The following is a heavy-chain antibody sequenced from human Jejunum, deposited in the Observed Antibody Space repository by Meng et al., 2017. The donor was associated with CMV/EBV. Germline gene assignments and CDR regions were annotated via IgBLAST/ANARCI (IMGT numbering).Heavy chain of an antibody. CDR1: GFSFSSFN. CDR3: ANQLPWNYYYGMDL. J-gene: IGHJ6*02. Sequence: SGFSFSSFNMNWVRQAPGKGLEWVASISSPSSYIYYADSLKGRFAISRDNAKNSLFLQMNSLRAEDTAVYYCANQLPWNYYYGMDLWGQGTTVTVSS. D-gene: IGHD2-2*01. V-gene: IGHV3-21*01. CDR2: ISSPSSYI.